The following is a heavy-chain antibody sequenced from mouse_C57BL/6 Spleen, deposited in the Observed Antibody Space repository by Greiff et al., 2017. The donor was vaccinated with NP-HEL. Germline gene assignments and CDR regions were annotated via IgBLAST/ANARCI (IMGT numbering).Heavy chain of an antibody. V-gene: IGHV1-55*01. CDR2: IYPGSGST. CDR3: AKGAITTGEFAY. J-gene: IGHJ3*01. CDR1: GYTFTSYW. Sequence: VQLQQPGAELVKPGASVKMSCKASGYTFTSYWITWVKQRPGQGLEWIGDIYPGSGSTNYNEKFKSKATLTVDTSSSTAYMQLSSLTSEDSAVYYCAKGAITTGEFAYWGQGTLVTVSA. D-gene: IGHD1-1*01.